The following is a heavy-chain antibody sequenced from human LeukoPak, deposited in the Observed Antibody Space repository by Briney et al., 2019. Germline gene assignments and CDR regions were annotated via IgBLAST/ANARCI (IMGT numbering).Heavy chain of an antibody. J-gene: IGHJ4*02. D-gene: IGHD4-17*01. CDR3: AKDPITVTYFDY. V-gene: IGHV3-23*01. CDR2: ISGSGGST. Sequence: GGSLRLSCAASGFTFITYAMSWVRQAPGKGLEWVAAISGSGGSTYYADSVKGRFTISRDNSKNTPYLQMNSLRAEDTAVYYCAKDPITVTYFDYWGQGTLVTVSS. CDR1: GFTFITYA.